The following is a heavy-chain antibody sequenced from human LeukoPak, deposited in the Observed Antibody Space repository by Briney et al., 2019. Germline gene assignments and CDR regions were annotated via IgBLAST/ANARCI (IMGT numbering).Heavy chain of an antibody. V-gene: IGHV3-48*01. Sequence: PGGSLRLSCAASGFTFSMITMFWARQAPGKGLEWVSSISSSGTAIYYADSVKGRFTISRDNAKNSLYLEMNSLRAEDTAVYYCARVTYSTSPTPFDYWGQGTLVTVSS. J-gene: IGHJ4*02. D-gene: IGHD2-15*01. CDR1: GFTFSMIT. CDR3: ARVTYSTSPTPFDY. CDR2: ISSSGTAI.